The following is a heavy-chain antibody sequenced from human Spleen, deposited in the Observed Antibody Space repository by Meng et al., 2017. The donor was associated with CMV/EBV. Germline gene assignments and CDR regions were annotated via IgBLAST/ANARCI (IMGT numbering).Heavy chain of an antibody. CDR1: GDSITNGGHW. CDR2: IYYTGIT. D-gene: IGHD2-8*01. J-gene: IGHJ4*02. CDR3: VRGMGGCPNGVCYLDFLFDY. V-gene: IGHV4-39*07. Sequence: SETLSLTCIVSGDSITNGGHWWGWIRQPPGKGLEWIANIYYTGITYYHPSLKSRVTISVDKSKNRVSLKLSSVTAADTAIYYCVRGMGGCPNGVCYLDFLFDYWGQGTLVTVSS.